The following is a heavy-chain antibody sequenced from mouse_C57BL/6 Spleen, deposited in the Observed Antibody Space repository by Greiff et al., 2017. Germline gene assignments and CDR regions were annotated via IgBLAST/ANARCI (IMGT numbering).Heavy chain of an antibody. CDR2: ISSGSSTI. CDR3: ASDYSNSWFAY. CDR1: GFTFSDYG. J-gene: IGHJ3*01. V-gene: IGHV5-17*01. D-gene: IGHD2-5*01. Sequence: EVKVVEPGGGLVKPGGSLKLSCAASGFTFSDYGMHWVRQAPEKGLEWVAYISSGSSTIYYADTVKGRFTISMDNAKNTLFLQMTSLRSEDTAMYYCASDYSNSWFAYWGQGALVTVSA.